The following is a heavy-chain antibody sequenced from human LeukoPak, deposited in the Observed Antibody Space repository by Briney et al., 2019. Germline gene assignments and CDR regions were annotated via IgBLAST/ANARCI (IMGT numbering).Heavy chain of an antibody. D-gene: IGHD3-9*01. CDR2: ISSSSNTI. CDR1: GFTFSSYS. J-gene: IGHJ1*01. Sequence: GGSLRLSCAASGFTFSSYSMTWVRQAPGKGLEWVSYISSSSNTIYYADSVKGRFTISRDNAKNSLYLRMNSLRAEDTAVYYCARDILTGSQSRFQHWGQGTLVTVSS. CDR3: ARDILTGSQSRFQH. V-gene: IGHV3-48*04.